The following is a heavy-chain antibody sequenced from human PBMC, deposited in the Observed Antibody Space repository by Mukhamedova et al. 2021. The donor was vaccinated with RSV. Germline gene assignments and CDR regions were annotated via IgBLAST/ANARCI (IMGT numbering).Heavy chain of an antibody. V-gene: IGHV3-11*06. J-gene: IGHJ3*02. D-gene: IGHD2/OR15-2a*01. CDR3: ARDLSPYLDAFDI. Sequence: GRFTISRDNAKNSLYLQMNSLRADDTAMYYCARDLSPYLDAFDIWGQGTMVTVSS.